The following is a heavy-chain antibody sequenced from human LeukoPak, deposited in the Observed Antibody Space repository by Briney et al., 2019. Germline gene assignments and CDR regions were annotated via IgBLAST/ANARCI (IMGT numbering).Heavy chain of an antibody. J-gene: IGHJ3*02. CDR1: GYTFTSYD. Sequence: ASVTVSFKASGYTFTSYDINWVRQATGQGLEWMGWMNPNSGNTGYAQRFQGRLTMTRNTSISTAYMELSSLRSEDTAVYYCARGSSGWPYQDAFDIWGQGTMVTVSS. CDR2: MNPNSGNT. V-gene: IGHV1-8*01. CDR3: ARGSSGWPYQDAFDI. D-gene: IGHD6-19*01.